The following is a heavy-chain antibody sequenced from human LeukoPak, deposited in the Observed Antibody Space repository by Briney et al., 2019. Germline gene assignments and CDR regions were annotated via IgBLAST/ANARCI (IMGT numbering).Heavy chain of an antibody. J-gene: IGHJ6*02. CDR2: SIPILGIA. D-gene: IGHD3-16*02. CDR1: GGTFSSYT. V-gene: IGHV1-69*04. CDR3: ARDPRYPSPKLSYGMDV. Sequence: SVKVSCKASGGTFSSYTISWVRQAPGQGVEWRGGSIPILGIANYAQKFQGRVTITADKSTSTAYMELSSLRSEDTAVYYCARDPRYPSPKLSYGMDVWGQGTTVTVSS.